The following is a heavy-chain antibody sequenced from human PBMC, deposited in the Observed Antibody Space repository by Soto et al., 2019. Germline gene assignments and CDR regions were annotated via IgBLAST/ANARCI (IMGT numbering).Heavy chain of an antibody. CDR3: ARQGRFLYYDCWSGYPTYFGY. CDR1: GGSISSSSYY. D-gene: IGHD3-3*01. J-gene: IGHJ4*02. CDR2: IYYSGST. Sequence: QLQLQESGPGLVKPSETLSLTCTVSGGSISSSSYYWGWIRQPPGKGLEWIGSIYYSGSTYYNPSLKSLVTISVDTSKNQFSLNLSSVTAADTAVYYCARQGRFLYYDCWSGYPTYFGYWGQGTLVTVSS. V-gene: IGHV4-39*01.